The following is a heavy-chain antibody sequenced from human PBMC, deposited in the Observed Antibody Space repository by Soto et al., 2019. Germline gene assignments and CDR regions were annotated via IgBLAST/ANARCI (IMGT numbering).Heavy chain of an antibody. CDR1: GGSISSGDYY. CDR3: ARGQYQLLTLYYYGMDV. D-gene: IGHD2-2*01. J-gene: IGHJ6*02. V-gene: IGHV4-30-4*01. CDR2: IYYSGST. Sequence: QVQLQESGPGLVKPSQTLSLTCTVSGGSISSGDYYWSWIRQPPGKGLEWIGYIYYSGSTYYNPSLKSRVTISVDTSKNQFSLKLSSVTAAYTAVYYCARGQYQLLTLYYYGMDVWGQGTTVTVSS.